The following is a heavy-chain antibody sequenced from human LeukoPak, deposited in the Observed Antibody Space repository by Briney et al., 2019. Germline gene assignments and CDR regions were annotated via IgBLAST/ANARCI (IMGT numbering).Heavy chain of an antibody. Sequence: SETLSLTCTVSGGSISSYYWSWIRQPPGKGLEWIGYIYATGSTNYNPSLKSRVTISVDTSKNQFSLNLRSVTAADTAVYYCARHRYTSSSSYFDFWGQGTLVTVSS. CDR3: ARHRYTSSSSYFDF. J-gene: IGHJ4*02. V-gene: IGHV4-4*09. D-gene: IGHD6-6*01. CDR1: GGSISSYY. CDR2: IYATGST.